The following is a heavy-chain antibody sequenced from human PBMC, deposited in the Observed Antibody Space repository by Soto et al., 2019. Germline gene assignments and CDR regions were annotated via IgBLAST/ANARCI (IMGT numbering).Heavy chain of an antibody. J-gene: IGHJ3*02. CDR2: GYVIGTP. Sequence: QLHLQESGPGLVKPSETLSLTCVVSGGSISNSYYWGWLRQSPGKGLEWIGSGYVIGTPYYNPSLKSRVSISVDSSNNRFSLKLTSVIDADTAVYSCARQRPPVLRRQPDAFDIWGPGMVITVSS. CDR1: GGSISNSYY. D-gene: IGHD5-18*01. CDR3: ARQRPPVLRRQPDAFDI. V-gene: IGHV4-39*01.